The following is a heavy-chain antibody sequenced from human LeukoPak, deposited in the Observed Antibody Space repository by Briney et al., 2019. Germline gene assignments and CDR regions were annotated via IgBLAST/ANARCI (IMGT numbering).Heavy chain of an antibody. J-gene: IGHJ4*02. Sequence: GGSLRLSCAASAFKFRFYAMCWVRQAPGKGPEWVSAISNSGGVTYYGDSVKGRFTISRDNSKNTLFLQMDSLRADDTAIYYCANIIDGSLGYWGQGTLVTVSS. D-gene: IGHD5-24*01. CDR1: AFKFRFYA. CDR2: ISNSGGVT. CDR3: ANIIDGSLGY. V-gene: IGHV3-23*01.